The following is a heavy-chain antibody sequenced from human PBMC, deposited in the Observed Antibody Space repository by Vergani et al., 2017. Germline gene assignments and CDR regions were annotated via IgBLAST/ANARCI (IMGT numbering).Heavy chain of an antibody. CDR3: ARSLRIGYGKPVPTSGGYYGMDV. Sequence: QVQLQQWGAGLLKPSETLSPTCVVYGGSFSGYYWSWIRQPPGKGLEWIGEINHSGRTNYNPSLKSRITISVDTSKNQFSLKLSSVTAADTAVYYCARSLRIGYGKPVPTSGGYYGMDVWGQGTTVTVSS. J-gene: IGHJ6*02. CDR1: GGSFSGYY. CDR2: INHSGRT. V-gene: IGHV4-34*01. D-gene: IGHD5-12*01.